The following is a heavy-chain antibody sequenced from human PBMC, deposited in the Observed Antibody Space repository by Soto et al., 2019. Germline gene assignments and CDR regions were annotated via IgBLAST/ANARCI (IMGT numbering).Heavy chain of an antibody. CDR2: INPNSGGT. Sequence: ASVKVSCKASGYTFTGYYMHWVRQAPGQGLEWMGWINPNSGGTNYAQKFQGRVTMTGDTSISTAYMELSRLRSDDTAVYYCAREGDYCSGGSCHQGFDPWGQGTLVTVSS. CDR1: GYTFTGYY. CDR3: AREGDYCSGGSCHQGFDP. V-gene: IGHV1-2*02. J-gene: IGHJ5*02. D-gene: IGHD2-15*01.